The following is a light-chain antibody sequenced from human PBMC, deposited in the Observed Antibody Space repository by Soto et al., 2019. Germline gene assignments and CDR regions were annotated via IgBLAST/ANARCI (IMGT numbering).Light chain of an antibody. V-gene: IGLV1-44*01. Sequence: QSVLTQPPSASGTPGQRVTISCSGSSSNIGSNAVNWYQQLPGTAPKLLIYANNQWPSGVPDRFSGSKSGTSASLAISGLHSEDEADYYCAAWDDSLSGWVFGGGTKLTVL. J-gene: IGLJ3*02. CDR3: AAWDDSLSGWV. CDR2: ANN. CDR1: SSNIGSNA.